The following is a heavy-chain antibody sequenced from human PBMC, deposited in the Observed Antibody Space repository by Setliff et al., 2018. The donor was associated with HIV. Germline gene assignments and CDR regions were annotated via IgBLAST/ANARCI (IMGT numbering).Heavy chain of an antibody. V-gene: IGHV4-30-4*08. Sequence: SETLSLTCTVSGGSISSGDYYWSWIRQPPGKGLEWIGYIYYTGDTYYSSSFESRVVISLDTSNNQFSLRVRSVTAADTALYFCARMSISASVYFDYWGQGTLVTV. D-gene: IGHD2-2*01. J-gene: IGHJ4*02. CDR3: ARMSISASVYFDY. CDR1: GGSISSGDYY. CDR2: IYYTGDT.